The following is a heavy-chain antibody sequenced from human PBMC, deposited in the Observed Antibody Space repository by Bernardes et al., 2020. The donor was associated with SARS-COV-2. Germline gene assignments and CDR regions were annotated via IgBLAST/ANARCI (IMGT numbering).Heavy chain of an antibody. CDR3: AKGGWYPDY. Sequence: GGSLRLSCAASGFIFSTSWMSWFRQAPGKVLEWVAYIKQDGSEKYYVDSVEGRFTISRDNAKNSLYLQMNSLRAEDTAVYYCAKGGWYPDYWGQGTLVTVSS. D-gene: IGHD6-19*01. CDR1: GFIFSTSW. J-gene: IGHJ4*02. CDR2: IKQDGSEK. V-gene: IGHV3-7*04.